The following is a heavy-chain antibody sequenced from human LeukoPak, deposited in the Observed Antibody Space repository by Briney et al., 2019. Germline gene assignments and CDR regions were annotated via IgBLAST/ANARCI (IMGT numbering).Heavy chain of an antibody. V-gene: IGHV4-61*01. CDR1: GGSLRVVNTY. Sequence: PSETLSLTRTVSGGSLRVVNTYWSWIRQPPGEGLEWIGYTYYTGSTSYNPSLKSRVSISAETYNNQFSLKLKSVTAADEALYFCARGRYYDSLTGSGRGAFDVWGQGTMVTVSS. D-gene: IGHD3-9*01. CDR2: TYYTGST. J-gene: IGHJ3*01. CDR3: ARGRYYDSLTGSGRGAFDV.